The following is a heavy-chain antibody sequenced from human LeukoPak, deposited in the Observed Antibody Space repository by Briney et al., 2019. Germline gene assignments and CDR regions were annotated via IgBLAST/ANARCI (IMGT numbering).Heavy chain of an antibody. V-gene: IGHV4-34*01. Sequence: PSETLSLTCAVYGGSFSGYYWSWIRQPPGKGLEWIGEINHSGSTNYNPSLKSRVTISVDTSKNQFSLKLSSVTAADTAVYYCARGQRDYSNYFRVYYYYYMDVWGKGTTVTVSS. CDR1: GGSFSGYY. CDR3: ARGQRDYSNYFRVYYYYYMDV. J-gene: IGHJ6*03. CDR2: INHSGST. D-gene: IGHD4-11*01.